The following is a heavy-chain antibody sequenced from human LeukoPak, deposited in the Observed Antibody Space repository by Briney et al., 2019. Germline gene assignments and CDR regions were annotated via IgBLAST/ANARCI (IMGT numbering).Heavy chain of an antibody. CDR1: GFTFSSYA. V-gene: IGHV3-23*01. D-gene: IGHD1-26*01. Sequence: PGGSLRLSCAASGFTFSSYAMSWVRQAPGKGLEWVSAISGSGGSTYYADSVKGRFTISRDNAQSSLFLQMNSLRDEDAAVYFCASMWEGGYWGQGTLVTVSS. J-gene: IGHJ4*02. CDR2: ISGSGGST. CDR3: ASMWEGGY.